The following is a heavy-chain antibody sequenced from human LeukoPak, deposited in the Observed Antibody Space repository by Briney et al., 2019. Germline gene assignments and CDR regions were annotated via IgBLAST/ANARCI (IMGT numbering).Heavy chain of an antibody. D-gene: IGHD2-15*01. CDR3: ARGLFLRVAAIGY. CDR2: INHSGST. J-gene: IGHJ4*02. Sequence: SETLSLTCAVYGGSFSGYYWSWIRQPPGKGLEWIGEINHSGSTNYNPSLKSRVTISVDTSKNQFSLKLSSVTAADTAVYYCARGLFLRVAAIGYWGQGILVTVSS. V-gene: IGHV4-34*01. CDR1: GGSFSGYY.